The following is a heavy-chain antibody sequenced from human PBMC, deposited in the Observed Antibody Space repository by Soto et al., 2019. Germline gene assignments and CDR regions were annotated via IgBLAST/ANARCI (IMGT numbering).Heavy chain of an antibody. Sequence: QVQLQESGPGLVKPSETLSLTCTVSGGSISSYYWSGIRQPPGKGLEWIGYIYYSGSTNYNPSLKSRVTISVDTSKDQFSLKLSSVTAADTAVYYCARVGSYGDYVDYWGQGTLVTVSS. D-gene: IGHD3-10*01. CDR2: IYYSGST. J-gene: IGHJ4*02. CDR1: GGSISSYY. CDR3: ARVGSYGDYVDY. V-gene: IGHV4-59*01.